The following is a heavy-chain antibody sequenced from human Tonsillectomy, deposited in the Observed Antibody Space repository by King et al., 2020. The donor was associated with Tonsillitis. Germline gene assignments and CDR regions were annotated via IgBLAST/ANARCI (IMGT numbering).Heavy chain of an antibody. CDR3: ATERMKFFDY. D-gene: IGHD2-15*01. Sequence: VQLVESGGVVVQPGGSLRLSCAASGFTFDHYTMHWVRQAPGKGLEWVSLITSDGGYTYYADSVKGRFTISGDNSKNSLHLQMNSLRTEDTALYYCATERMKFFDYWGQGTLVTVSS. J-gene: IGHJ4*02. CDR2: ITSDGGYT. V-gene: IGHV3-43*01. CDR1: GFTFDHYT.